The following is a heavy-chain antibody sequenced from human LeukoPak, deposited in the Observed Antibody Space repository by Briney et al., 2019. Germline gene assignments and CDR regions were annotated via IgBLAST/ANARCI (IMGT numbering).Heavy chain of an antibody. J-gene: IGHJ3*02. D-gene: IGHD3-22*01. Sequence: SETLSLTCAVSGYSISSSNWWGWLRQPPGEGVGWIGYIYYSGSIYYNPSLKSRVTMSIDTSKNQFSLKLTSVTAVDTAVYYCARNMGYYYDTSGAFDIWGQGTMVTVSS. V-gene: IGHV4-28*05. CDR1: GYSISSSNW. CDR3: ARNMGYYYDTSGAFDI. CDR2: IYYSGSI.